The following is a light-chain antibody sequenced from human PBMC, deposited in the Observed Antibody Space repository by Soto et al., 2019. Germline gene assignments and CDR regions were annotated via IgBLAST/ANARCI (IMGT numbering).Light chain of an antibody. V-gene: IGKV1-39*01. Sequence: VGDRVTITCQASQSIASYLNWYQQKPGKAPKFLIYAASTLQSGVPSRFSGSGSGTDFTLTISSLQPEDFETYYCQQGNTFTLTFGGGTKVDIK. CDR2: AAS. CDR3: QQGNTFTLT. CDR1: QSIASY. J-gene: IGKJ4*01.